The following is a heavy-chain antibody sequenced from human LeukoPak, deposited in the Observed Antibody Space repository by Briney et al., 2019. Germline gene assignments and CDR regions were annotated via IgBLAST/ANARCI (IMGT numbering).Heavy chain of an antibody. CDR2: IYYSGST. CDR1: GGSISSYY. V-gene: IGHV4-59*08. J-gene: IGHJ4*02. CDR3: ARRSRGRYFDY. Sequence: SETLSLTCTVSGGSISSYYWSWIRQPPGKGLEWIGYIYYSGSTNYNPSLKSRVTISVDTSKSQFSLKLSSVTAADTAVYYCARRSRGRYFDYWGQGTLVTVSS. D-gene: IGHD3-10*01.